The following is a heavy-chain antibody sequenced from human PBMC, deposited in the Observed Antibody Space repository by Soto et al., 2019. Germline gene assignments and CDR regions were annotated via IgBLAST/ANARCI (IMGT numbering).Heavy chain of an antibody. CDR2: ITPIFGTA. D-gene: IGHD4-4*01. V-gene: IGHV1-69*01. CDR1: GCSFSSYG. CDR3: ARESSTVTTVSYYYGMDV. J-gene: IGHJ6*02. Sequence: SVKVCCKGAGCSFSSYGISWVRQAPGQGFEWMGWITPIFGTANYAQKFQGRVTITADESTSTAYMELSSLRSEDTAVYYCARESSTVTTVSYYYGMDVWGQGPTVTSP.